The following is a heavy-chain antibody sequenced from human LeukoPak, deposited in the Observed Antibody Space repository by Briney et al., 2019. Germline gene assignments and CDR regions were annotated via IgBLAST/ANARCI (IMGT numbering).Heavy chain of an antibody. D-gene: IGHD7-27*01. CDR3: ARADNWGYYFDY. J-gene: IGHJ4*02. CDR1: GFTFDDYG. CDR2: INWNGGST. V-gene: IGHV3-20*01. Sequence: GGSLRLSCAASGFTFDDYGMSWVRQAPGKGLEWVSGINWNGGSTGYADSVKGRFTISRDNAKNSLYLQMNSLRAEDTALYHCARADNWGYYFDYWGQGTLVTVSS.